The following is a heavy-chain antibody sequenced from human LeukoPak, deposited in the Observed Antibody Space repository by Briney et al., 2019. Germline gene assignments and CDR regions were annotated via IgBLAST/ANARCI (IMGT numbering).Heavy chain of an antibody. CDR3: ARGFITIFGVVRVNWFDP. Sequence: SETLSLTCAVYGGSFSGYYWSWIRQPPGKGLEWIGEINHSGSTNYNPSLKSRVTISVDTSKNQFSPKLSSVTAADTAVYYCARGFITIFGVVRVNWFDPWGQGTLVTVSS. D-gene: IGHD3-3*01. V-gene: IGHV4-34*01. J-gene: IGHJ5*02. CDR1: GGSFSGYY. CDR2: INHSGST.